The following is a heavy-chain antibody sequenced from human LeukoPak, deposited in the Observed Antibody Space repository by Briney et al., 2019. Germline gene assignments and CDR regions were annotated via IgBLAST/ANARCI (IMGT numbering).Heavy chain of an antibody. J-gene: IGHJ6*03. CDR3: TSPHYYGSGSYSYYYYMDV. Sequence: GGSLRLSCAASGFTFSSYSMNWVRQASGKGLEWVGRIRSKANSYATAYAASVKGRFTISRDDSKNTAYLQMNSLKTEDTAVYYCTSPHYYGSGSYSYYYYMDVWGKGTTVTVSS. CDR1: GFTFSSYS. D-gene: IGHD3-10*01. CDR2: IRSKANSYAT. V-gene: IGHV3-73*01.